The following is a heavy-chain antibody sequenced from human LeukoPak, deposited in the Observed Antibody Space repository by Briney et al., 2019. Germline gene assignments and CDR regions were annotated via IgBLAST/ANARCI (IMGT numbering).Heavy chain of an antibody. J-gene: IGHJ3*01. CDR1: GFSSSHYG. V-gene: IGHV3-30*02. Sequence: GGSLRLSCATSGFSSSHYGMHWVRQAPGKGLEWVAFIQNDGIKKYYVDSVKGRFTVSRDDSQKTLYLQMNSLRPEDTAVYYCCKEQLNMINVAITDDAFDVWGQGTVVTVSS. D-gene: IGHD3-22*01. CDR2: IQNDGIKK. CDR3: CKEQLNMINVAITDDAFDV.